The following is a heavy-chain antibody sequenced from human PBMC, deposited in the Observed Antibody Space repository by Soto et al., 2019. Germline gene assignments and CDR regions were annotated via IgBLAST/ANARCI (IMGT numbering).Heavy chain of an antibody. D-gene: IGHD2-15*01. Sequence: SETLSITCTVSGGSMSPYYWSWIRQPPGKGLEWIANIYYRGNTNYNPSFESRVTISIDTSKNQFSLKLISMTAADTAMYYCARLTGGSSHYYYYGMDVWGQGTTVTVSS. CDR3: ARLTGGSSHYYYYGMDV. V-gene: IGHV4-59*12. CDR1: GGSMSPYY. CDR2: IYYRGNT. J-gene: IGHJ6*02.